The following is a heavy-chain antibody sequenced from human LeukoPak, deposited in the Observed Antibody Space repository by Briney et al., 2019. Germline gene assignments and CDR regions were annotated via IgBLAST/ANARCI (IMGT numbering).Heavy chain of an antibody. CDR1: GFTFSSYA. V-gene: IGHV3-23*01. CDR3: AKDRGPRVSPDAFDI. D-gene: IGHD3-10*01. Sequence: GGSLRLSCAASGFTFSSYAMSWVRQAPGKGLEWVSSISGSGGSTYYADSVKGRFTISRDNSKNTLYLQMNSLRAEDTAVYYCAKDRGPRVSPDAFDIWGQGTMVTVSS. CDR2: ISGSGGST. J-gene: IGHJ3*02.